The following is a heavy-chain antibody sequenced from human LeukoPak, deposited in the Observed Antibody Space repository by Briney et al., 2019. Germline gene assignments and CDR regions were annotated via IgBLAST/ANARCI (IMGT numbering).Heavy chain of an antibody. Sequence: SVKVSCKASGGTFSSYAISWVRQAPGQGLEWMGRIIPLLGMATYAQKFQGRVTITADKSTSTAYMELSSLRSEDTAVYYCARADYYDSSGYDDYYYYGMDVWGQGTTVTVSS. J-gene: IGHJ6*02. CDR2: IIPLLGMA. CDR1: GGTFSSYA. CDR3: ARADYYDSSGYDDYYYYGMDV. D-gene: IGHD3-22*01. V-gene: IGHV1-69*04.